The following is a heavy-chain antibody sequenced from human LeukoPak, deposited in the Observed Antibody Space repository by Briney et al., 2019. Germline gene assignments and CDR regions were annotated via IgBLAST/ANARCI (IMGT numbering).Heavy chain of an antibody. CDR3: ARSYNDFDY. CDR1: GFSFSTYE. CDR2: ISSGGATI. Sequence: GGSLRLSCAASGFSFSTYEVTWVRQAPGKGLEWVSSISSGGATIYYADSVKGRFTISRDNANNSLCLQMNSLRAEDTAVYYCARSYNDFDYWGQGTLVTVSS. V-gene: IGHV3-48*03. J-gene: IGHJ4*02. D-gene: IGHD1-14*01.